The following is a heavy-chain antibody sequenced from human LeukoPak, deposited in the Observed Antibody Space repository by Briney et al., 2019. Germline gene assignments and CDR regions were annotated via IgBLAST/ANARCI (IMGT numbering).Heavy chain of an antibody. D-gene: IGHD6-19*01. J-gene: IGHJ6*03. CDR1: GGSISSYY. CDR3: ARHGSGWLYYYYYMDV. V-gene: IGHV4-59*08. Sequence: SETLSLTCTVSGGSISSYYWSWIRQPPGKGLEWIGYIYYSGSTNYNPSLKSRVTISVDTSKNQFSLKLSSVTAADTAVYYCARHGSGWLYYYYYMDVWGKGTTVTISS. CDR2: IYYSGST.